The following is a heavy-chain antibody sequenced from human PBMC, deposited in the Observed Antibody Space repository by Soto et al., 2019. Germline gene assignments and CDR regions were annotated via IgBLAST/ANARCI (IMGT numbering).Heavy chain of an antibody. Sequence: SETLSLTCTVSGGSISSDSYYWGWIRQPPGKGLEWIGYIYHSGSTYYNPSLKSRVTISLDTSKNQFSLKLSSVTAADTAVYFCARGGPSSKWLDPWGQGIQVTVSS. J-gene: IGHJ5*02. CDR2: IYHSGST. V-gene: IGHV4-30-2*01. CDR3: ARGGPSSKWLDP. CDR1: GGSISSDSYY.